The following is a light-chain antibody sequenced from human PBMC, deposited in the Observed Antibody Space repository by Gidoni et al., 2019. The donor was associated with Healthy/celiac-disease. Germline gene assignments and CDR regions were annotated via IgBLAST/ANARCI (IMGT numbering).Light chain of an antibody. V-gene: IGKV3-11*01. J-gene: IGKJ4*01. CDR1: QSVSSN. CDR2: DAS. CDR3: QQRSNWPLT. Sequence: EMVLTQSPATLSWSPGERATLPCRASQSVSSNLAWYQQKPGQAPRLLIYDASNRATGLPARFSGSGSGTDFTLTISSLEPEDFAVYYCQQRSNWPLTFGGGTKVEIK.